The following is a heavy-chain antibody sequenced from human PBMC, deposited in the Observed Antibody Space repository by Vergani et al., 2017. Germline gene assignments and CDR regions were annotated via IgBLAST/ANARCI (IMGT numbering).Heavy chain of an antibody. CDR2: IYSNDDK. CDR3: AHAIWSGYYGGIHNWFDP. CDR1: GFSPSTSGVG. V-gene: IGHV2-5*01. D-gene: IGHD3-3*01. J-gene: IGHJ5*02. Sequence: QITLKESGPTLVQPTQTLTLTCTFSGFSPSTSGVGVGWIRQPPGKALEWLAFIYSNDDKPYSPFLKSRLTITKDTSKNQVVLTMTNMDPVDTATYYCAHAIWSGYYGGIHNWFDPWGQGTLVTVSS.